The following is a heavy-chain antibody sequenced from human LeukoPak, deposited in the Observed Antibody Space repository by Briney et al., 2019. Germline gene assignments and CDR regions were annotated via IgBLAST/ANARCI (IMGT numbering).Heavy chain of an antibody. Sequence: PSETLSLTCTVSGGSISSSSYYWGWIRQPPGKGLEWIGSIYYSGSTYYNPSLKSRVTISVDTSKNQFSLKLSSVTAADTAVYYCARGTTIAATDWGQGTLVTVSS. D-gene: IGHD6-13*01. CDR3: ARGTTIAATD. J-gene: IGHJ4*02. V-gene: IGHV4-39*07. CDR2: IYYSGST. CDR1: GGSISSSSYY.